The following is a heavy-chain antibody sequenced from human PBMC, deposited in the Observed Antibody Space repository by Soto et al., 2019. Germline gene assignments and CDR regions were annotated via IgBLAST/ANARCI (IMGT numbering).Heavy chain of an antibody. J-gene: IGHJ4*02. CDR3: ARVEGYELHPYYFDY. CDR2: INHSGST. CDR1: GGSFSGYY. Sequence: SETLSLTCAVYGGSFSGYYWSWIRQPPGKGLEWIGEINHSGSTNYNPSLKSRVTISVDTSKNQFSLKLSSVTAADTAVYYCARVEGYELHPYYFDYWGQGTLVTVSS. V-gene: IGHV4-34*01. D-gene: IGHD1-1*01.